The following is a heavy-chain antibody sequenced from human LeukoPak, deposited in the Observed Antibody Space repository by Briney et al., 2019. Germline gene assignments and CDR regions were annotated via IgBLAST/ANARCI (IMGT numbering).Heavy chain of an antibody. CDR3: AAQDSSSWYLDS. D-gene: IGHD6-13*01. CDR1: GGSVSSGNYF. V-gene: IGHV4-61*02. Sequence: PSETLSLTCTVSGGSVSSGNYFWSWIRQPAGKGLECIGRIHTSGSTNYDPSLKSRVTISVDTSNNQFSLKLSSVTAADTAVYYCAAQDSSSWYLDSWGQGTLVTVSS. J-gene: IGHJ4*02. CDR2: IHTSGST.